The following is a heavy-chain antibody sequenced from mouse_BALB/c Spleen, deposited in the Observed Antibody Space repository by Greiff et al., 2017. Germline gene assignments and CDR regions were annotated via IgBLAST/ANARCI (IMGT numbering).Heavy chain of an antibody. CDR2: IYWDDDK. Sequence: QVTLKESGPGILQPSQTLSLTCSFSGFSLSTSGMGVSWIRQPSGKGLEWLAHIYWDDDKRYNPSLKSRLTISKDTSRNQVFLKITSVDTADTATYYCARGYDGGAWFAYWGQGTLVTVSA. J-gene: IGHJ3*01. D-gene: IGHD2-2*01. V-gene: IGHV8-12*01. CDR1: GFSLSTSGMG. CDR3: ARGYDGGAWFAY.